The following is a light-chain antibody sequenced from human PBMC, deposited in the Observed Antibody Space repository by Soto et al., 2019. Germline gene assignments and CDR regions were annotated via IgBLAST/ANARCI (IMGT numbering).Light chain of an antibody. V-gene: IGKV1-39*01. CDR3: QQSYNTPST. Sequence: DILIIRSPSSLSDSQGDSITDTCLASQNISNYLNWYQQKPGKAPKLLIYAASNLQTGVPVRFSGSGSGTDFTFTISSLQPDDFAIYYCQQSYNTPSTFGAGTKVDIK. J-gene: IGKJ4*01. CDR1: QNISNY. CDR2: AAS.